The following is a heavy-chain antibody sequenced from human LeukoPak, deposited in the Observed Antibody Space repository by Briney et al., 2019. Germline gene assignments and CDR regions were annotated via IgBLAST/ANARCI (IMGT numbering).Heavy chain of an antibody. J-gene: IGHJ5*02. Sequence: SETLSLTCTVSGGSISSYYWSWIRQPPGKGLEWIGYIYTSGSTNYNPSLKSRVTISVDTSKNQFSLRLSSVTAADTAVYYCVRGLSNWEGFDPWGQGTLVTVSS. CDR3: VRGLSNWEGFDP. V-gene: IGHV4-4*09. D-gene: IGHD1-1*01. CDR2: IYTSGST. CDR1: GGSISSYY.